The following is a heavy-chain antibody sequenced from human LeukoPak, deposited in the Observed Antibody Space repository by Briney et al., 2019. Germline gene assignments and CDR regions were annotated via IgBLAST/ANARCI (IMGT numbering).Heavy chain of an antibody. CDR3: ARSPHPNYFDY. Sequence: PSETLSLTCTVSGGSISSSSYYWGWIRQPPGKGLEWIGSIYYSGSTYYNPSLKSRVTISVDTSKNQFSLKLSSVTAADTAVYYCARSPHPNYFDYWGQGTLVTVSS. V-gene: IGHV4-39*07. CDR2: IYYSGST. J-gene: IGHJ4*02. CDR1: GGSISSSSYY.